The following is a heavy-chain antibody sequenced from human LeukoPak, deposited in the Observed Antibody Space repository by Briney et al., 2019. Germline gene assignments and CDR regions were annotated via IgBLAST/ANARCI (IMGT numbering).Heavy chain of an antibody. V-gene: IGHV1-18*01. D-gene: IGHD5-12*01. Sequence: ASVKVSCKASGYTFTSYGISWVRQAPGQGLEWMGWISAYNGNTNYAQKLQGRVTMTTDTSTSTAYMELRSLRSDDTAVYYCARDRGYSGYRDLAAFDIWGQGTMVTVSS. CDR1: GYTFTSYG. J-gene: IGHJ3*02. CDR2: ISAYNGNT. CDR3: ARDRGYSGYRDLAAFDI.